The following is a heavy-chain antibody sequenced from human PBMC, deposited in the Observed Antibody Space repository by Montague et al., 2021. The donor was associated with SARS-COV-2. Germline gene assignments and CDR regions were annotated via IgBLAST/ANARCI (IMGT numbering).Heavy chain of an antibody. CDR1: GGSFSGYY. CDR2: INHSGST. CDR3: ARGRRILLWFGELLSGGDYYGMDV. J-gene: IGHJ6*02. D-gene: IGHD3-10*01. Sequence: SETLSLTRAVYGGSFSGYYWSWIRQPPGKGLEWIGEINHSGSTNYKPSLKSRVTISVDTSKNQFSLKLSSVTAAATAVYYCARGRRILLWFGELLSGGDYYGMDVWGQGTTVTVSS. V-gene: IGHV4-34*01.